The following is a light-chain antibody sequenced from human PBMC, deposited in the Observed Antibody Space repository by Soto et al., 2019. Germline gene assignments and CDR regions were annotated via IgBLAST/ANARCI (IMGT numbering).Light chain of an antibody. J-gene: IGLJ2*01. CDR3: SSYTSSSTPHVV. Sequence: QSALTQPASVSGSPGQSITISCTGTSSDVGGYNYVSWYQQYPGQAPKLMIYDVSNRPSGVSNRFSGSKSGNTASLTISGLQAEDEADYYCSSYTSSSTPHVVFGGGTKLTVL. CDR2: DVS. V-gene: IGLV2-14*01. CDR1: SSDVGGYNY.